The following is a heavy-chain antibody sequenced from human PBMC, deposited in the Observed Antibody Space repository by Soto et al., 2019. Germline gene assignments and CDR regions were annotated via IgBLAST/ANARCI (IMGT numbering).Heavy chain of an antibody. V-gene: IGHV4-34*01. Sequence: QVQLQQWGAGLLEPSETLSLTCAVYSGSFSGYYWSWIRQSPGKGLEWIGEINHGGISNYNPSLKSRVTISVDTSKSQISLKMNSLTAADTAMYYCARGRSRYSSSWRFDPWGQGTLVTVSS. CDR2: INHGGIS. CDR1: SGSFSGYY. J-gene: IGHJ5*02. CDR3: ARGRSRYSSSWRFDP. D-gene: IGHD6-13*01.